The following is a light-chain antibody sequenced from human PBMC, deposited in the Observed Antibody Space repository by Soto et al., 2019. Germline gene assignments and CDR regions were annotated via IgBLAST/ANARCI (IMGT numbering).Light chain of an antibody. J-gene: IGKJ2*01. CDR1: QDISNF. CDR3: QQVKSYPYT. V-gene: IGKV1-9*01. CDR2: SAS. Sequence: IQLTQSPSPLSASVGDRVTIACRASQDISNFLAWYQQRPGKAPKLLIYSASTLQTGVPSRFGGSGSGTDFTLTISSLQPEDFATYYCQQVKSYPYTSGQGTKLEI.